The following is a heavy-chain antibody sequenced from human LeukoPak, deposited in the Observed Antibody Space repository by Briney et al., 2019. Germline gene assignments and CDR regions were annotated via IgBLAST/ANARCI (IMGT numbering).Heavy chain of an antibody. D-gene: IGHD6-13*01. V-gene: IGHV4-34*01. CDR1: GGSFSGYY. CDR3: ARGSASASWLIQH. J-gene: IGHJ1*01. Sequence: PSETLSLTCAVYGGSFSGYYWSWIRQPPGKGLEWIGEINHSGSTNYNPSLKSRVTISVDTSKKQFSLKLSSVTAADTAVYYCARGSASASWLIQHWGQGTLVTVSS. CDR2: INHSGST.